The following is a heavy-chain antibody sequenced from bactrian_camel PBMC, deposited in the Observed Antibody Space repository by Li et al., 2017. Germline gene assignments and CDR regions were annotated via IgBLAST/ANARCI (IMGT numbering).Heavy chain of an antibody. CDR2: VYIGGPST. CDR3: AADRGYRGGNWDEAGEYNY. Sequence: HVQLVESGGGPVQAGGALNLSCVAIGRNHSMNCMAWIRLAPGKEREAVAVVYIGGPSTHYGDSVKGRFTLFQDGAKRTIDLQMNSLRPEDTATYYCAADRGYRGGNWDEAGEYNYWGQGTQVT. D-gene: IGHD5*01. J-gene: IGHJ4*01. V-gene: IGHV3S54*01. CDR1: GRNHSMNC.